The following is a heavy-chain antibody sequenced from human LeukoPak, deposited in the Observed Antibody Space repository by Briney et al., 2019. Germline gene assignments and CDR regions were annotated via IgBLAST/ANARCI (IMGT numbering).Heavy chain of an antibody. V-gene: IGHV4-4*07. CDR1: GGSISSYY. Sequence: SETLSLTCTVSGGSISSYYWSWIRQPAGKGLEWIGRIYSSGSTDYNPSLKSRVTMSVDTSKNQFSLKLSSVTAADTAVYYCARALTLAGTFDYWGQGTLVTVSS. D-gene: IGHD6-13*01. CDR2: IYSSGST. J-gene: IGHJ4*02. CDR3: ARALTLAGTFDY.